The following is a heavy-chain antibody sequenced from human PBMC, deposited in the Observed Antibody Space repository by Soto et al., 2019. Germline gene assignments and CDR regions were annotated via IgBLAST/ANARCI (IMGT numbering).Heavy chain of an antibody. J-gene: IGHJ4*02. V-gene: IGHV4-38-2*02. CDR1: GYSISSGYY. CDR3: ARDPPFYSSTGPRFDY. CDR2: IYHSGST. Sequence: SETLSLTCAVSGYSISSGYYWGWIRQPPGKGLEWIGSIYHSGSTYYNPSLKSRVTISVDTSKNQFSLKLSSVTAADTAVYYCARDPPFYSSTGPRFDYWGQGTLVTVSS. D-gene: IGHD6-13*01.